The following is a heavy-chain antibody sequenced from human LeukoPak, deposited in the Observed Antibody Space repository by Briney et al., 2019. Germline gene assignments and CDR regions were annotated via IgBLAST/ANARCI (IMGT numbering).Heavy chain of an antibody. D-gene: IGHD1-26*01. Sequence: AGSLRLSCAASRFTVSSNYMSWVRQAPGKGLEWVSVIYSGGSTYYADSVKGRFTISRDNSKNTLYLQMNSLRADDTAVYYCARAQGPDSGYFDYWGQGTLVTVSS. CDR3: ARAQGPDSGYFDY. J-gene: IGHJ4*02. CDR2: IYSGGST. V-gene: IGHV3-66*01. CDR1: RFTVSSNY.